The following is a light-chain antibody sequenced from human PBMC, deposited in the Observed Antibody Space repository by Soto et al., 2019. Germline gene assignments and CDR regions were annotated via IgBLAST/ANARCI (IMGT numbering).Light chain of an antibody. CDR2: EVS. CDR1: SSDVGGYNY. V-gene: IGLV2-14*01. Sequence: QSALTQPASVSGSPGQSITISCTGTSSDVGGYNYVSWYQQHPGKAPKLMIYEVSNRPSEVANRFSGSRSGNTASLTISGLQAEEEGNYYCSTYTGGSTLVVFGGGTKLTVL. J-gene: IGLJ2*01. CDR3: STYTGGSTLVV.